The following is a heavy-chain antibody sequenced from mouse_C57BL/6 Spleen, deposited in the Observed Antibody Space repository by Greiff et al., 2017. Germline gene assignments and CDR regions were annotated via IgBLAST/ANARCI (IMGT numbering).Heavy chain of an antibody. Sequence: EVMLVESGGGLVQPGESLKLSCESNEYEFPSHDMSWVRKTPEKRLELVAAINSDGGSTYDPDTMERRFIISSDNTKKTLYLQMSSLRSEDTALYYCARHGWDIYAMDYWGQGTSVTVSS. V-gene: IGHV5-2*03. CDR1: EYEFPSHD. J-gene: IGHJ4*01. CDR3: ARHGWDIYAMDY. CDR2: INSDGGST. D-gene: IGHD3-3*01.